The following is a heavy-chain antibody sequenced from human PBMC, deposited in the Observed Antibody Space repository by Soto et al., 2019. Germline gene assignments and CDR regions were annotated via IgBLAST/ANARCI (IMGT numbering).Heavy chain of an antibody. CDR2: IYTGDSDT. CDR3: ARLDEGPNYYGSGSPNY. J-gene: IGHJ4*02. Sequence: PGESLKISCKGSGYSFTSYWIGWVRQMPGKGLEWMGIIYTGDSDTRYSPSFQGQVTISADKSISTAYLQWSSLKASDTAMYYCARLDEGPNYYGSGSPNYWGQGTLVTVSS. V-gene: IGHV5-51*01. D-gene: IGHD3-10*01. CDR1: GYSFTSYW.